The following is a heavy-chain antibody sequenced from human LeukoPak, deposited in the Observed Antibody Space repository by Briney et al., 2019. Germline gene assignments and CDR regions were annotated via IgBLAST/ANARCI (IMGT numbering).Heavy chain of an antibody. Sequence: SETLSLTCAVYGGSFSGYYWGWVRQPPGKGLEWIGEINHSGSTNYNPSLKSRITISVDTSKHQSSLKLSSVTAADTAVYYCARGGFQWLVRNWFDPWGQGTLVTVSS. D-gene: IGHD6-19*01. V-gene: IGHV4-34*01. CDR2: INHSGST. CDR3: ARGGFQWLVRNWFDP. CDR1: GGSFSGYY. J-gene: IGHJ5*02.